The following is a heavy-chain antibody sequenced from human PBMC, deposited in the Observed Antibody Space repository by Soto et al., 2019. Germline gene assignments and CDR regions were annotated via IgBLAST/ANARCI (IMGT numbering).Heavy chain of an antibody. CDR3: ARAYINYVLPDY. J-gene: IGHJ4*02. Sequence: EEQLVESGGGLVKPGGSLRLSCVASEFTLSNYSMNWVRQAPGKGLEWVSLISSSSNYIYYADSVKGRFTISRDNAKNSLYLQMNSLRAEDTAVYYCARAYINYVLPDYWGQGTLVTVSS. CDR1: EFTLSNYS. CDR2: ISSSSNYI. D-gene: IGHD1-7*01. V-gene: IGHV3-21*01.